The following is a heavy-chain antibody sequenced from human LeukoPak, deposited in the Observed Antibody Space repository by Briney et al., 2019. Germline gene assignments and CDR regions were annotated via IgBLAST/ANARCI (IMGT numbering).Heavy chain of an antibody. CDR3: ARAPAATHYYYYMDV. D-gene: IGHD2-2*01. V-gene: IGHV1-18*01. J-gene: IGHJ6*03. Sequence: ASVTVSCKASGYTFTSYGISWVRQAPGQGLEWMGWISAYNGNTNYAQKLQGRVTMTTDTSTSTAYMELRSLRSDDTAVYYCARAPAATHYYYYMDVWGKGTTVTVSS. CDR1: GYTFTSYG. CDR2: ISAYNGNT.